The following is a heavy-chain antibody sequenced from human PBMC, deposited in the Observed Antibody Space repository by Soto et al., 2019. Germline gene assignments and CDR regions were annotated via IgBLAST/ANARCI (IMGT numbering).Heavy chain of an antibody. CDR3: AKSFSSNWYDYFNS. Sequence: AGSLSKSVASSRFLFVGRPVSCVAKAPGKGLQWVSAISGSGYDTYYADSVKGRFTISRDTSKNTLYLQMNSLRAEDTALYYCAKSFSSNWYDYFNSWGQGSLVTVSS. CDR1: RFLFVGRP. V-gene: IGHV3-23*01. D-gene: IGHD6-13*01. CDR2: ISGSGYDT. J-gene: IGHJ4*02.